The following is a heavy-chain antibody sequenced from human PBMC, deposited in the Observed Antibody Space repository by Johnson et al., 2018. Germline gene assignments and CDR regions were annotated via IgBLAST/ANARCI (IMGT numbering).Heavy chain of an antibody. D-gene: IGHD3-10*01. Sequence: EVQLLESGGGLVQPGRSLRLSCAASGFRFDDYAMYWVRQAPGKGLEWVSSISWNSDKIGYADSVKGRFTISRDNAKNSLSLQMNSLRAEDTALYYCAKDKGVIITKDAFDVWGQGTMVTVSS. J-gene: IGHJ3*01. V-gene: IGHV3-9*01. CDR3: AKDKGVIITKDAFDV. CDR1: GFRFDDYA. CDR2: ISWNSDKI.